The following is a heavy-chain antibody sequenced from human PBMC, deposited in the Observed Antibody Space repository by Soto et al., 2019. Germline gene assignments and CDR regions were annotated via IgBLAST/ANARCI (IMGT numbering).Heavy chain of an antibody. CDR2: IYWDDDK. Sequence: QITLKESGPTLVKPTQTLTLTCTFSRFSLSTSGVGVGWIRQPPGKALEWLALIYWDDDKRYSPSLKSRLTITKDTSKNQVVLTMTNMDPVDTATYYCAHRQDNSYGYLWYFDYWGQGTLVTVSS. CDR1: RFSLSTSGVG. V-gene: IGHV2-5*02. D-gene: IGHD5-18*01. J-gene: IGHJ4*02. CDR3: AHRQDNSYGYLWYFDY.